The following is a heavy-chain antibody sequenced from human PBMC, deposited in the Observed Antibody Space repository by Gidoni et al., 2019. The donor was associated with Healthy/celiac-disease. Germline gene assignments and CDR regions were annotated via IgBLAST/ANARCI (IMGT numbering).Heavy chain of an antibody. CDR2: IYHSGST. Sequence: QVQLQESGPGLVKPSGTLSLTCAVSGGSISSSNWWSWVRQPPGKGLEWIGKIYHSGSTNYNPSLKSRVTISVDKSKNQFSLKLSSVTAADTAVYYCARDLGSGWTGEYFDYWGQGTLVTVSS. CDR3: ARDLGSGWTGEYFDY. V-gene: IGHV4-4*02. J-gene: IGHJ4*02. CDR1: GGSISSSNW. D-gene: IGHD6-19*01.